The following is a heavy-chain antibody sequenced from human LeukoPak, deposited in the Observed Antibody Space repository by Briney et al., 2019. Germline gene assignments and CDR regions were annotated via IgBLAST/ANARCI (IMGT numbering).Heavy chain of an antibody. CDR1: GFTFSSYW. CDR2: IRYDGSNK. CDR3: AKDFIRAFDI. D-gene: IGHD2-21*01. Sequence: GGSLRLSCAASGFTFSSYWMHWVRQAPGKGLEWVAFIRYDGSNKYYADSVKGRFTISRDNSKNTLYLQMNSLRAEDTAMYYCAKDFIRAFDIWGQGTMITVSS. V-gene: IGHV3-30*02. J-gene: IGHJ3*02.